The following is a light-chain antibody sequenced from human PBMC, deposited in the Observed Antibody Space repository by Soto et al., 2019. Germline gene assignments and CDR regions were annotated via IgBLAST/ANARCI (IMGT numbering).Light chain of an antibody. CDR3: QQYSNWPFT. CDR2: HAS. CDR1: LSVNSN. V-gene: IGKV3-15*01. Sequence: EIVMTQSPATLSVSPGERATLSCRASLSVNSNLAWYQQKPGQAPRLLIYHASARAIGIPARFSGSGSGTEFTLTISSLQSEDFAVYYCQQYSNWPFTFGPGTKVDIK. J-gene: IGKJ3*01.